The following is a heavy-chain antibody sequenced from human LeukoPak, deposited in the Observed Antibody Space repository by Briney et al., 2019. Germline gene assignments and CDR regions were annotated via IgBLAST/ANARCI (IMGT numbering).Heavy chain of an antibody. CDR2: IIYIFGKK. CDR1: GCTLSSYA. J-gene: IGHJ6*02. Sequence: ASVNVSCKASGCTLSSYAIRWVRQAPGQGLEWMGGIIYIFGKKNYAQKFQGRVTITADESTSTAYMELSSLRSEDTAVYYCARRYYGSGSFYNGPHYYYYYGMDVWGQGTTVTVSS. V-gene: IGHV1-69*13. CDR3: ARRYYGSGSFYNGPHYYYYYGMDV. D-gene: IGHD3-10*01.